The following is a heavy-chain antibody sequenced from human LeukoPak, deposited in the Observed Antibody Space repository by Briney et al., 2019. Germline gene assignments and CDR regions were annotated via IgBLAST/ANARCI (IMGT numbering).Heavy chain of an antibody. D-gene: IGHD5-24*01. CDR2: ISGSGGST. CDR1: GFTFSSYA. CDR3: ARSNLPMATTTFCFDD. J-gene: IGHJ4*02. Sequence: GGSLRLSCAASGFTFSSYAMSWVRQAPGKGLEWVSAISGSGGSTYYADSVKGRFTISRDNSKNTLYLQMNSLRAEDTAVYYCARSNLPMATTTFCFDDWGQGTLVTVSS. V-gene: IGHV3-23*01.